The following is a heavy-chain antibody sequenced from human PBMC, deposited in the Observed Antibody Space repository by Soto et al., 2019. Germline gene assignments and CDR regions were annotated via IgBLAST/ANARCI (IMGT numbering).Heavy chain of an antibody. V-gene: IGHV3-48*04. CDR3: VKDESINWYSGHFRH. D-gene: IGHD6-13*01. CDR2: ISRISTTM. Sequence: GSLRLSCAASGFTFSIYDMNWVRQAPGKGLEWVSYISRISTTMYYADSVKGRFTISRDNAKNSLHLQMNSLSAEDTAFYYCVKDESINWYSGHFRHWGQGTLVTVSS. J-gene: IGHJ1*01. CDR1: GFTFSIYD.